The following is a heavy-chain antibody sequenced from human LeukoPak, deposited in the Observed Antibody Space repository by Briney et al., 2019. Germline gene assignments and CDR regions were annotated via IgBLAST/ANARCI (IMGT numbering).Heavy chain of an antibody. J-gene: IGHJ6*02. V-gene: IGHV3-53*01. CDR3: AREEHFIAAAPPGYYGMDV. CDR2: IYSGGST. CDR1: GFTVSSNY. D-gene: IGHD6-13*01. Sequence: GGSLRLSCAASGFTVSSNYMSWVRQAPGKGLEWVSVIYSGGSTYYADSVKGRFTISRDNSKNTLYLQMNSLRAEDTAVYYCAREEHFIAAAPPGYYGMDVWGQGTTVTVSS.